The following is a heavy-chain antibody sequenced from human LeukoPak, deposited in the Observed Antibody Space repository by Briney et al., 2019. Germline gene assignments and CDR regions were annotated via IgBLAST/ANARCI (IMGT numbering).Heavy chain of an antibody. CDR1: GGSISSSSYY. CDR3: ARPALSGYYDSSGYAI. Sequence: SETLSLTCTVSGGSISSSSYYWGWIRQPPGKGLEWIGGIHHSGSTYYNPSLKSRVIISVDTSKNQFSLKLSSVAAADTAVYYCARPALSGYYDSSGYAIWGQGTMVIVSS. V-gene: IGHV4-39*07. J-gene: IGHJ3*02. D-gene: IGHD3-22*01. CDR2: IHHSGST.